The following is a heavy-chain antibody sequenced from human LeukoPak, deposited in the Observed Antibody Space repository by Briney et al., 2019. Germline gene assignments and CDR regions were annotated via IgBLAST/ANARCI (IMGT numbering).Heavy chain of an antibody. Sequence: GGSLRLSCAASGFTFSSYGMHWVRQAPGKGLEWVAVISYDGSNKYYADSVKGRFTISRDNSKNTLYLQMNSLRAEDTAVYYCARVHYFDWFADAFDIWGQGTMVTVSS. J-gene: IGHJ3*02. D-gene: IGHD3-9*01. V-gene: IGHV3-30*03. CDR1: GFTFSSYG. CDR2: ISYDGSNK. CDR3: ARVHYFDWFADAFDI.